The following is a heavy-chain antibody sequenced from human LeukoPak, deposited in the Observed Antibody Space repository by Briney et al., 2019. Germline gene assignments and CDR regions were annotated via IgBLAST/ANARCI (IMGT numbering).Heavy chain of an antibody. CDR2: IGTAGDT. D-gene: IGHD3-9*01. J-gene: IGHJ6*02. CDR3: ARGRRYYDILTGYDYYYGMDV. CDR1: GFTFSSYD. Sequence: PGGSLRLSCAASGFTFSSYDMHWVRQATGKGLEWVSAIGTAGDTYYPGSVKGRFTISRGNAKNSLYLQMNSLRAGDTAVYYCARGRRYYDILTGYDYYYGMDVWGQGTTVTVSS. V-gene: IGHV3-13*01.